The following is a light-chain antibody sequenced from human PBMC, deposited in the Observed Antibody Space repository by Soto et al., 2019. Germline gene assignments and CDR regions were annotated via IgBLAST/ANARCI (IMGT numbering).Light chain of an antibody. J-gene: IGKJ5*01. CDR1: QSISDT. V-gene: IGKV3-15*01. CDR3: QQANSFPIT. CDR2: GAS. Sequence: EIVMTQSPATLSVSPGGRATLSCRASQSISDTLAWYQQKPGQAPRLLIHGASTRATGFPARFSGSGSGTDFTLTISSLQPDDFATYYCQQANSFPITFGQGTRLEIK.